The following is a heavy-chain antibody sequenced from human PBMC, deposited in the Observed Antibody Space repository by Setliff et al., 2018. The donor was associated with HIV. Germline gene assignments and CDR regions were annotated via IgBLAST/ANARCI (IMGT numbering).Heavy chain of an antibody. D-gene: IGHD3-22*01. Sequence: ASVKVSCKASGYTFTDYYIHWVRRAPGQGLEWMGRINPNNGGTNYAQKFQGRVTMTRDTSISTAYMELSRLRSDDTAVYYCARDGYYDSSGYSAFDTWGQGTMVTVSS. CDR1: GYTFTDYY. V-gene: IGHV1-2*06. CDR2: INPNNGGT. J-gene: IGHJ3*02. CDR3: ARDGYYDSSGYSAFDT.